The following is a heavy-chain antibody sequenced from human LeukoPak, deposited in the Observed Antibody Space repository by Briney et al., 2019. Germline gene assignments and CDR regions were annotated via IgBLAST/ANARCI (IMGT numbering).Heavy chain of an antibody. V-gene: IGHV3-7*01. CDR2: IDQGDTER. CDR1: GFIFSSYW. J-gene: IGHJ4*01. D-gene: IGHD6-19*01. Sequence: GGSLRLSCATSGFIFSSYWLTWVRQAPGKGLEWVATIDQGDTERYYVGSVKGRFTISRDNAKNSVYLQMNSLRVEDTAVYYCAREWSVAYWGRGTLVTVSS. CDR3: AREWSVAY.